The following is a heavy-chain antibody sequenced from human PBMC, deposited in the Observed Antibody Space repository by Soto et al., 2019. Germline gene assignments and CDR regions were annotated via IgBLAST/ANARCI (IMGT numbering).Heavy chain of an antibody. D-gene: IGHD6-19*01. J-gene: IGHJ6*02. V-gene: IGHV1-2*04. CDR2: INPNSGGT. Sequence: EASVKVSCKASGYTFTGYYMHWVRQAPGQGLEWMGWINPNSGGTNYAQKFQGWVTMTRDTSISTAYMELSRLRSDDTAVYYCARDGYSSWNYYYYGMYVWGQGTTVTVS. CDR3: ARDGYSSWNYYYYGMYV. CDR1: GYTFTGYY.